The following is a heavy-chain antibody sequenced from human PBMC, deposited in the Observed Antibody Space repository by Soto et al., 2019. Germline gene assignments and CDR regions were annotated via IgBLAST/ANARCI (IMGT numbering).Heavy chain of an antibody. Sequence: SETLSLTCTVSGGSISSYYWSWIRQPPGKGLEWIGYIYYSGSTNYNPSLKSRVTISVDTSKNQFSLKLSSVTAADTAVYYCAGHYGDSERDYWGQGTLGTASS. V-gene: IGHV4-59*08. CDR1: GGSISSYY. J-gene: IGHJ4*02. D-gene: IGHD4-17*01. CDR3: AGHYGDSERDY. CDR2: IYYSGST.